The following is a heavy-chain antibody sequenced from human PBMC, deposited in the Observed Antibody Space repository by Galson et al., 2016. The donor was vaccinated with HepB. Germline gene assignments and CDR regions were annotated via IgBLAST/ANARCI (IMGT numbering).Heavy chain of an antibody. CDR3: TRDLSSGTPCP. CDR2: MNPISGNT. CDR1: GYPFSSYD. V-gene: IGHV1-8*02. Sequence: SVKVSCKASGYPFSSYDFHWVRQAAGQGLEWMGWMNPISGNTGYAQKFQGRVTMTRNTSISTAYMELNSLRTEDTAVYYCTRDLSSGTPCPWGQGTLVTVS. D-gene: IGHD1-7*01. J-gene: IGHJ5*02.